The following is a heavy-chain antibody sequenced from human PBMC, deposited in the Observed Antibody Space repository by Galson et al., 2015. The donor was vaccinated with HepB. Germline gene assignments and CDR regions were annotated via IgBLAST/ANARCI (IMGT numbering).Heavy chain of an antibody. CDR1: GYALTELS. CDR3: ATVTRYLDLGFDY. Sequence: SVKVSCKVSGYALTELSMHWVRQAPGKGLEWMGGFDPEDGETIYAQKFQGRVTMTEDTSTDTAYMELSSLRSEDTAVYYCATVTRYLDLGFDYWGQGTLVTVSS. V-gene: IGHV1-24*01. J-gene: IGHJ4*02. CDR2: FDPEDGET. D-gene: IGHD3-16*01.